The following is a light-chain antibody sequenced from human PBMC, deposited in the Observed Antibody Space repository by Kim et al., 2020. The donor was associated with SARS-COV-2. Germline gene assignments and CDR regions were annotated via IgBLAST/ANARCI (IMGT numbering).Light chain of an antibody. CDR1: HSISNF. CDR2: TAS. V-gene: IGKV1-39*01. Sequence: ASVGDTVTITCRASHSISNFFDWYQQRPGKAPKLLIYTASTLQSGVPSRFSGSRSGTDFTLTITSLQPEDFATYYCQQSYSTPPTFGQGTKVDIK. J-gene: IGKJ1*01. CDR3: QQSYSTPPT.